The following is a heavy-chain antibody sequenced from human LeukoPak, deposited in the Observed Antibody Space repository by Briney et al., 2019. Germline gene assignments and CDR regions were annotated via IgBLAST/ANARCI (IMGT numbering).Heavy chain of an antibody. D-gene: IGHD6-19*01. CDR2: IYYSGST. CDR3: ARGEYSSGWFPPDY. J-gene: IGHJ4*02. V-gene: IGHV4-39*01. Sequence: SGPGLVKPSETLSLTCTVSGGSISSSSYYWGWIRQPPGKGLEWVGSIYYSGSTYYNPSLKRRVTISVDTSKNQSSLKLSSVTAADTAVYYCARGEYSSGWFPPDYWGQGTLVTVSS. CDR1: GGSISSSSYY.